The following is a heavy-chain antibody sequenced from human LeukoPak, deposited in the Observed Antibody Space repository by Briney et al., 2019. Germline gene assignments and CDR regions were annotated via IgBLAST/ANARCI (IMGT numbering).Heavy chain of an antibody. V-gene: IGHV1-69*13. Sequence: SVKVSCKASGGTFSSYAISWVRQAPGQGLEWMGGIIPIFGTANYAQKFQGRVTITADESTSTAYMELSSLRSEDTAVYYCALNPRYSYGLLDYWGQGTLVTVSS. CDR3: ALNPRYSYGLLDY. J-gene: IGHJ4*02. CDR2: IIPIFGTA. CDR1: GGTFSSYA. D-gene: IGHD5-18*01.